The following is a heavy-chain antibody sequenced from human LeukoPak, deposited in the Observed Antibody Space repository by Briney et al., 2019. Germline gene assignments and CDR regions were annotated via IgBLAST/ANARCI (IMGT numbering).Heavy chain of an antibody. D-gene: IGHD3-22*01. CDR3: AREGRRGYYDSSGYSALDY. CDR1: GGSISSYY. Sequence: SETLSLTCTVSGGSISSYYWSWLRQPAGKGLEWIGRIYTNGSTNYNPSLKSRVTMSVDTSKNQFSLKLSSVTAADTAVYYCAREGRRGYYDSSGYSALDYWGQGTLVTVSS. CDR2: IYTNGST. V-gene: IGHV4-4*07. J-gene: IGHJ4*02.